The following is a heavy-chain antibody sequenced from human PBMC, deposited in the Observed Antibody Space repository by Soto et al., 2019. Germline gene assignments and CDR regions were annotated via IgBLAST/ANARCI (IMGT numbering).Heavy chain of an antibody. V-gene: IGHV1-18*01. Sequence: ASVKVSCKASGYTFTSYSISWVRQAPGQGLEWMGWISAYNGNTNYAQKLQGRVTMTTDTSTSTAYMELRSLRSDDTAVYYCARVRLGELSSPYYYYGMDVWGQGTTVTVSS. D-gene: IGHD3-16*02. CDR2: ISAYNGNT. J-gene: IGHJ6*02. CDR1: GYTFTSYS. CDR3: ARVRLGELSSPYYYYGMDV.